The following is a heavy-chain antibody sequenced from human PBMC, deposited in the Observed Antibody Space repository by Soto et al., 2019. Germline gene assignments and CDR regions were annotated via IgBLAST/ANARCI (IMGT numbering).Heavy chain of an antibody. CDR3: ARRAV. CDR1: GFTFSTYS. Sequence: EVQLVESGGGLVQPGGSLRLSCAASGFTFSTYSMNWVRQAPGEGLEWISYITTSSSTIYYADSVKGRFTISRDNAKNSLYLQMNSLRVEDTAVYYCARRAVWGQGTTVTVS. V-gene: IGHV3-48*01. J-gene: IGHJ6*02. CDR2: ITTSSSTI.